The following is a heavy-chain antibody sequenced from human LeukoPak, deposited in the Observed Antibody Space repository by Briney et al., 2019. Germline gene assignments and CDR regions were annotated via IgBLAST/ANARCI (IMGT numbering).Heavy chain of an antibody. CDR1: GFTFSSHG. CDR3: ARNPHSSGWYPLDY. D-gene: IGHD6-19*01. CDR2: ISSSSSSI. Sequence: GGSLRLSCAASGFTFSSHGIHWVRQAPGKGLEWVSYISSSSSSIYYADSVKGRFTISRDNARNSLYLQMNSLRDEDTAVYYCARNPHSSGWYPLDYWGQGTLVTVSS. V-gene: IGHV3-48*02. J-gene: IGHJ4*02.